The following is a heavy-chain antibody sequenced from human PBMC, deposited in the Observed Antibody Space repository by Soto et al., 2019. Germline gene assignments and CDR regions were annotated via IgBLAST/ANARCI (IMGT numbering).Heavy chain of an antibody. D-gene: IGHD2-2*01. Sequence: EVQLVESGGGLVQPGGSLRLSCAASGFTFSSYWMSWVRQAPGKGLEWVANIKEDGSEKYYGDSVTGRFTISRDNAKKSLYLQMNSLRAEDTAIYYCASTSSTSCTGPSYWGQGTLVTGSS. J-gene: IGHJ4*02. V-gene: IGHV3-7*02. CDR1: GFTFSSYW. CDR2: IKEDGSEK. CDR3: ASTSSTSCTGPSY.